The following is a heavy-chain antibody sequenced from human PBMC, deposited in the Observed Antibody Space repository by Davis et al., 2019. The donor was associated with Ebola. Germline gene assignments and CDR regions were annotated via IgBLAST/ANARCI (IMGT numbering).Heavy chain of an antibody. J-gene: IGHJ6*02. D-gene: IGHD5-18*01. CDR2: ASHRGTT. CDR3: AREGGRAAMAIGGMDV. V-gene: IGHV4-34*09. Sequence: MPSETLSLTCAVYGGSFSDYFYSWVRQPPGKGLEWIGEASHRGTTIYNPSLKSRVTISVDTSKNQFSLKLSSVTAADTAVYYCAREGGRAAMAIGGMDVWGQGTTVTVSS. CDR1: GGSFSDYF.